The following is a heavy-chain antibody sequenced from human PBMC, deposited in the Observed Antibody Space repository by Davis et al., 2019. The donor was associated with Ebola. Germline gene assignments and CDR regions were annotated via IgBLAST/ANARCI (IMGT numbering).Heavy chain of an antibody. Sequence: ASVKVSCKASGYTFTSYYMHWVRQAPGQGLEWMGIINPSGGSTSYAQKFQGRVTMTRDTSTSTVYMELSSLRSEDTAVYYCARETDFGVVIIHGFDYWGQGTLVTVPS. V-gene: IGHV1-46*01. CDR1: GYTFTSYY. D-gene: IGHD3-3*01. J-gene: IGHJ4*02. CDR3: ARETDFGVVIIHGFDY. CDR2: INPSGGST.